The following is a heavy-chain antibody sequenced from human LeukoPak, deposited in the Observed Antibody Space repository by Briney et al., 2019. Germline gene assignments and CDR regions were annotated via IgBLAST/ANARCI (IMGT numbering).Heavy chain of an antibody. J-gene: IGHJ6*02. V-gene: IGHV4-34*01. CDR1: GGSFSGYY. Sequence: SETLSLTCAVYGGSFSGYYWSWIRQPPGKGLEWIGEINHSGSTNYNPSFKSRVTISVDTSKNQFSLKLSSVTAADTAVYYCARTHCSSTSCYYYYGMDVWGQGTTVTVSS. CDR2: INHSGST. CDR3: ARTHCSSTSCYYYYGMDV. D-gene: IGHD2-2*01.